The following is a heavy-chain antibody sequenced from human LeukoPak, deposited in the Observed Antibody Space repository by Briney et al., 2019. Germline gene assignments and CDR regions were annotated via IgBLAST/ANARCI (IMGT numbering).Heavy chain of an antibody. D-gene: IGHD4-17*01. CDR1: GYTFTGYY. CDR3: ARGYGDYVDY. V-gene: IGHV1-2*02. Sequence: ASVKGSCKASGYTFTGYYIHWVRQAPGQGLEWMGWIHPNSGGTNYAQKFQGRVTMTRDTSISTAYMELSSLRSDDTAVYYCARGYGDYVDYWGQGTLVTVSS. CDR2: IHPNSGGT. J-gene: IGHJ4*02.